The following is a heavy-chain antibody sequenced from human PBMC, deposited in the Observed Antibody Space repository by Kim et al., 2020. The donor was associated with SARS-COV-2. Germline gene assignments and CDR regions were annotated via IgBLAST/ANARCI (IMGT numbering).Heavy chain of an antibody. Sequence: GSKKYYADSVKGRFTISRDISKNTLFLEMNSLRGEDTAVYHCARRSPSDYWGQGTPVTVFS. V-gene: IGHV3-30*01. J-gene: IGHJ4*02. CDR3: ARRSPSDY. CDR2: GSKK.